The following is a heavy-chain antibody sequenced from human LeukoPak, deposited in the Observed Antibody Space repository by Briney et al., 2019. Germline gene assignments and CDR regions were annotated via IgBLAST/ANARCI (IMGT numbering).Heavy chain of an antibody. CDR3: AREYYYDSSGYYSLFDY. D-gene: IGHD3-22*01. V-gene: IGHV1-18*01. Sequence: ASVKVSCKASGYTFTSYGISWVRQAPGQGLEWMGWISAYNGNTNYAQKLQGRVTMTTDTSTSTAYMELSSLRSEDTAVYYCAREYYYDSSGYYSLFDYWGQGTLVTVSS. CDR2: ISAYNGNT. J-gene: IGHJ4*02. CDR1: GYTFTSYG.